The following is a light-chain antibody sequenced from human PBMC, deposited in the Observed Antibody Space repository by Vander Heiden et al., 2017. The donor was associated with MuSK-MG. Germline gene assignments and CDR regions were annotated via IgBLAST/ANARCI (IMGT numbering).Light chain of an antibody. CDR2: SNN. Sequence: QSVMTQPPSASGTPGHRVPISCSGSSSNIGSNTVNWYQQLPGTAPKLLMYSNNQRPSGVPDRFSGSKSGTSASLAISGLQSEDEADYYCAAWDDSLNGWVFGGGTKLTVL. V-gene: IGLV1-44*01. J-gene: IGLJ3*02. CDR1: SSNIGSNT. CDR3: AAWDDSLNGWV.